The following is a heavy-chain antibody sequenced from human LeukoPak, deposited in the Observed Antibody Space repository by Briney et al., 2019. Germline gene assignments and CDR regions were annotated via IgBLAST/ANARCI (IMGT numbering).Heavy chain of an antibody. D-gene: IGHD5-12*01. CDR1: GFTFSDYY. CDR3: VRGGATGYVVH. V-gene: IGHV3-11*01. CDR2: ISSSGTTI. Sequence: GGSLRLSCAASGFTFSDYYMSWLRQAPGKGLEWVFYISSSGTTIYYADAVKGQFTISRDNAKNSLYLQMNSLRAEDTAVYYCVRGGATGYVVHWGQGTLVTVSS. J-gene: IGHJ4*02.